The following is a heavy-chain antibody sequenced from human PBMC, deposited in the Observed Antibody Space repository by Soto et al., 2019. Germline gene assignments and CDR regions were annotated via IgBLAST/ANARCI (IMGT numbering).Heavy chain of an antibody. Sequence: PSETLSLTCTVSGGPISSSSYYWGWIRQPPGKGLEWIGSIYYSGSTYYNPSLKSRVTISVDTSKNQFSLKLSSVTAADTAVYYCARSERFLEWTHFDYWGQGTLVTVSS. J-gene: IGHJ4*02. CDR3: ARSERFLEWTHFDY. CDR1: GGPISSSSYY. V-gene: IGHV4-39*01. CDR2: IYYSGST. D-gene: IGHD3-3*01.